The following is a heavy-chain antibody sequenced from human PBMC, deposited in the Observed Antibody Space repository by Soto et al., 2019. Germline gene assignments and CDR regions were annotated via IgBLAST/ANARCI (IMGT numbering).Heavy chain of an antibody. D-gene: IGHD3-10*01. CDR2: ISAYNGNT. CDR1: GYTFTSYG. CDR3: ARDVYYGSGSYYPPV. V-gene: IGHV1-18*01. J-gene: IGHJ4*02. Sequence: QVQLVQSGAEVKKPGASVKVSCKASGYTFTSYGISWVRQAPGQGLEWMGWISAYNGNTNYAQKLQGRVTMTTDTSXXTAYMELRSLRSDDTAVYYCARDVYYGSGSYYPPVWGQGTLVTVSS.